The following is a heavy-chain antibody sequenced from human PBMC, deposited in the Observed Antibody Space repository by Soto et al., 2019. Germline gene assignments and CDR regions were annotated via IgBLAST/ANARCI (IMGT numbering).Heavy chain of an antibody. J-gene: IGHJ3*02. Sequence: EVQLVESGGDLVQPGGSLRLSCAASGFSFGSSWMTWVRQAPGKGLEWVAKIKKDGSTINYLDSVRGRFTVSRDNAKNSLYREINSVRAEDTALYYCARDVSLGSSSLYLEAFDIWGQGTMVTVSS. CDR1: GFSFGSSW. CDR3: ARDVSLGSSSLYLEAFDI. D-gene: IGHD6-13*01. V-gene: IGHV3-7*05. CDR2: IKKDGSTI.